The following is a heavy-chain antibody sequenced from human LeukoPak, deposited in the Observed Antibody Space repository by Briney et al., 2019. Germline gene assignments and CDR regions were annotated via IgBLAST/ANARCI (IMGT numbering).Heavy chain of an antibody. CDR3: ARDDWIPGSCPKSVGCRDAFDI. CDR1: GGSISSGSYY. CDR2: IYYNGIT. Sequence: KPSETLSLTCTVSGGSISSGSYYWNWIRQPPGKGLEWIGYIYYNGITNYNPSLKSRLTISIDTSKSQFSLKLSSVTAADTAMYYCARDDWIPGSCPKSVGCRDAFDIWGQGTMVTVTS. J-gene: IGHJ3*02. V-gene: IGHV4-61*01. D-gene: IGHD2-2*03.